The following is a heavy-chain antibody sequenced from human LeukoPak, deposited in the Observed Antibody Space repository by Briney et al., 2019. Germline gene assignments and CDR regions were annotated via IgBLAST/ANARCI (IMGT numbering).Heavy chain of an antibody. V-gene: IGHV3-66*01. CDR2: IYSGGTT. CDR3: ARNRLGDPSMVANDY. CDR1: GFSVSNNY. Sequence: PGGSLRLSCAASGFSVSNNYMSWVRQAPGKGLDWVSVIYSGGTTYYADSVKGRFTISRDNAKNSLYLQMNSLRAEDTAVYYCARNRLGDPSMVANDYWGQGTLVTVSS. J-gene: IGHJ4*02. D-gene: IGHD5-12*01.